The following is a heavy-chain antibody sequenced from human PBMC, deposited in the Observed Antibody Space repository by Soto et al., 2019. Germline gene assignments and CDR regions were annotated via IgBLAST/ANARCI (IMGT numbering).Heavy chain of an antibody. CDR2: INPNSGGT. D-gene: IGHD3-9*01. J-gene: IGHJ4*02. Sequence: ASVKVSCKASGYTFTGYYMHWVRQAPGQGLEWMGWINPNSGGTNYAQKFQGRVTMTRDTSISTAYMELSRLRSDDTAVYYCARDPRPYDILTGYPFDYRGQGTLVTVSS. V-gene: IGHV1-2*02. CDR1: GYTFTGYY. CDR3: ARDPRPYDILTGYPFDY.